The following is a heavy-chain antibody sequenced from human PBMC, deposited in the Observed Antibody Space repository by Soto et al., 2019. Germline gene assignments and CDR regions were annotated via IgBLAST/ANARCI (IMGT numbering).Heavy chain of an antibody. J-gene: IGHJ6*02. CDR2: IIPIFGTA. Sequence: SVKVSCKASGGTFSSYAISWVRRAPGQGLEWMGGIIPIFGTANYAQKFQGRVTITADESTSTAYMELSSLRSEDTAVYYCARNPAEYSSSGGMDVWGQGTTVTVSS. V-gene: IGHV1-69*13. CDR1: GGTFSSYA. CDR3: ARNPAEYSSSGGMDV. D-gene: IGHD6-6*01.